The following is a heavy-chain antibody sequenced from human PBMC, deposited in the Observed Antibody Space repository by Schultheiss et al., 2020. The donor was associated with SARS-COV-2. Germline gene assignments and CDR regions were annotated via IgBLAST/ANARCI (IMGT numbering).Heavy chain of an antibody. V-gene: IGHV4-34*01. CDR2: INHSGST. J-gene: IGHJ4*02. D-gene: IGHD3-3*01. CDR3: ARETGLRFLEWPHGGFDY. Sequence: SETLSLTCTVSGGSISGYYWSWIRQPPGKGLEWIGEINHSGSTNYNPSLKSRVTISVDTSKNQFSLKLSSVTAADTAVYYCARETGLRFLEWPHGGFDYWGQGTLVTVSS. CDR1: GGSISGYY.